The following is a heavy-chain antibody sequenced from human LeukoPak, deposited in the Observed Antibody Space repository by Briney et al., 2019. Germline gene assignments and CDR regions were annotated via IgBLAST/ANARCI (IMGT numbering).Heavy chain of an antibody. CDR1: GYTFTSYA. J-gene: IGHJ2*01. V-gene: IGHV1-3*01. CDR2: INAGNGNT. CDR3: ATSYSSSWYVEYFDL. Sequence: ASVKVSCKASGYTFTSYAMHWVRQAPGQRLEWMGWINAGNGNTKYSQKFQGRVTITRDTSASTAYMELSSLRSEDTAVYYCATSYSSSWYVEYFDLWGRGTLSLSPQ. D-gene: IGHD6-13*01.